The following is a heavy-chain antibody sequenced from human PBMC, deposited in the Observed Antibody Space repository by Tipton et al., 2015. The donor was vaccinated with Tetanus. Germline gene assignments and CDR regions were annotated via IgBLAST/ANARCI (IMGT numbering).Heavy chain of an antibody. D-gene: IGHD6-25*01. CDR2: ISSTSAYI. V-gene: IGHV3-21*01. CDR3: ASGSALDY. J-gene: IGHJ4*02. Sequence: SLRLSCAVSGFSLSSYTMNWVRQAPGKGLEWVSSISSTSAYIYYADSLKGRFTIPRDNAKNSLYLQMNSLRAEDTALYYCASGSALDYWGQGSLVTVSS. CDR1: GFSLSSYT.